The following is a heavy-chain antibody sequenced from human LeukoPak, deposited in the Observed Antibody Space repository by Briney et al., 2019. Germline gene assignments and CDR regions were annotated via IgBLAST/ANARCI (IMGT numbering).Heavy chain of an antibody. CDR3: ARGGRTYYYGSGSPESLDY. V-gene: IGHV4-30-4*01. J-gene: IGHJ4*02. CDR2: IYYSGST. CDR1: GGSISSGDYY. D-gene: IGHD3-10*01. Sequence: PSETLSLTCTVSGGSISSGDYYWSWIRRPPGKGLEWIGYIYYSGSTYYNPSLKSRVTISVDTSKNQFSLKLSSVTAADTAVYYCARGGRTYYYGSGSPESLDYWGQGALVTVSS.